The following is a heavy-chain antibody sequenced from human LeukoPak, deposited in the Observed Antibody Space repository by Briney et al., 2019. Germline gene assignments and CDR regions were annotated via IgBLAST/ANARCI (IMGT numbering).Heavy chain of an antibody. V-gene: IGHV1-18*01. J-gene: IGHJ4*02. D-gene: IGHD3-16*02. CDR1: GYTFTSYG. CDR2: ISAYNGNT. Sequence: ASVKVSCKASGYTFTSYGISWVRQAPGQGLEWMRWISAYNGNTNYAQKLQGRVTMTTDTSTSTAYMELRSLRSDDTAVYYCARGGDYVWGSYRRPPLFDYWGQGTLVTVSS. CDR3: ARGGDYVWGSYRRPPLFDY.